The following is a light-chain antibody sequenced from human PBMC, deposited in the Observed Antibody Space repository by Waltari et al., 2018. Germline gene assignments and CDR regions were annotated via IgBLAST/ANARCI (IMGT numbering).Light chain of an antibody. V-gene: IGLV2-23*02. CDR3: CSYAGNYVWV. CDR1: SSDIGRYDI. Sequence: QSALTQPAAVSGSPGQSVTISCIGASSDIGRYDIVSWYQQHPGNAPKLVISDVSRRPSGVSYRFAGSKSSDTASLTISGLQFEDEADYYCCSYAGNYVWVFGGGTRLTVL. J-gene: IGLJ3*02. CDR2: DVS.